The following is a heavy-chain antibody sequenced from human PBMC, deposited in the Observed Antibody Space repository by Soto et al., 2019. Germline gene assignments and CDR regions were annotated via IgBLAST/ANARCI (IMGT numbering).Heavy chain of an antibody. J-gene: IGHJ4*02. V-gene: IGHV4-39*01. Sequence: QLQLQESGPGLVKPSETLSLTCRVSDGSMNSDSSYWGWIRQPPGKGLEWIGVINHSGSTYHNLSLKGRVTMSVDASRNQFSLKLASMTAADTAVYYCARLGGYVSVGYFNLWDSWGQGTLVTVA. CDR3: ARLGGYVSVGYFNLWDS. CDR1: DGSMNSDSSY. D-gene: IGHD5-18*01. CDR2: INHSGST.